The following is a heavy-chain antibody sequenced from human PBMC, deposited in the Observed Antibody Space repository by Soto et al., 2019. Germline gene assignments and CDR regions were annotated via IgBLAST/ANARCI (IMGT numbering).Heavy chain of an antibody. J-gene: IGHJ4*02. V-gene: IGHV3-48*02. CDR2: IGSDGTIT. Sequence: EVQVVESGGTLVKPGGSLRLACEGTGYIFSAYGINWVRQAPGKGLQWVSNIGSDGTITTYAESVRGRFTVSRDNAKNSVYLQMNNLRHEDTAVYYCARDLRTNWGQGTLVSVSS. CDR1: GYIFSAYG. CDR3: ARDLRTN.